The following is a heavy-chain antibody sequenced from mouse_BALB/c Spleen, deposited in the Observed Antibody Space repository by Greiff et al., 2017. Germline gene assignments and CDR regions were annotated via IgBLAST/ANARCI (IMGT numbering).Heavy chain of an antibody. Sequence: VQLQQSGAELMKPGASVKISCKATGYTFSSYWIEWVKQRPGHGLEWIGEILPGSGSTNYSEKFKGKATFTADTSSNTAYMQLSSLTSEDSAVYYCARGYPYYFDYWGQGTTLTVSS. CDR3: ARGYPYYFDY. J-gene: IGHJ2*01. CDR2: ILPGSGST. CDR1: GYTFSSYW. V-gene: IGHV1-9*01.